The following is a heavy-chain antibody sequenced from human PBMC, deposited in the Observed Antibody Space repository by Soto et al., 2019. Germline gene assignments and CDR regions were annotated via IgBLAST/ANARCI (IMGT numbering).Heavy chain of an antibody. V-gene: IGHV4-34*01. CDR1: DRSFSGHY. D-gene: IGHD2-21*01. CDR3: ARSISMIVEAQRDAPDKYYFDS. Sequence: SETLSLTCAVYDRSFSGHYWSWIRQPPRKGLEWIGEINHSGSTNSNPSRKSRVTISLKTSQNQFSLNLSSVTAADPAVYYCARSISMIVEAQRDAPDKYYFDSWGQGTLVTVSS. J-gene: IGHJ4*02. CDR2: INHSGST.